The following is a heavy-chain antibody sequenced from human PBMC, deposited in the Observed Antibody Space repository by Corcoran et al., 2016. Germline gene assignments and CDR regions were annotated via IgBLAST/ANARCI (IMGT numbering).Heavy chain of an antibody. Sequence: QAQLVQSGAVVKKPGASVKVSCNASGYTFTSYGISWLRQAPGQGLEWMGWISAYNGNTNYAQKLQGRVTMTTDTSTSTAYMELRSLRSDDTAVYDCARVGAVAGLSNGYFDYWGQGTLGTVSS. CDR1: GYTFTSYG. D-gene: IGHD6-19*01. J-gene: IGHJ4*02. CDR3: ARVGAVAGLSNGYFDY. V-gene: IGHV1-18*01. CDR2: ISAYNGNT.